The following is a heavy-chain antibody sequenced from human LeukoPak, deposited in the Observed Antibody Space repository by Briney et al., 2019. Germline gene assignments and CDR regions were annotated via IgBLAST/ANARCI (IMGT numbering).Heavy chain of an antibody. J-gene: IGHJ3*02. CDR3: TREVLRFFPDAFGI. V-gene: IGHV3-49*03. CDR1: GFTFGDYA. CDR2: IRSKAYGGTT. D-gene: IGHD3-3*01. Sequence: PGGSLRLSCTASGFTFGDYAMSWFRQAPGKGLEWVGFIRSKAYGGTTEYAASVKGRFTISRDDSKSIAYLQMNSLKTEDTAVYYCTREVLRFFPDAFGIWGQGTMVTVSS.